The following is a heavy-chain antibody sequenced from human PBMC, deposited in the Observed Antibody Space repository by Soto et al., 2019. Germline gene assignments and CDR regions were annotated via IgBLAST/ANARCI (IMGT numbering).Heavy chain of an antibody. D-gene: IGHD3-3*01. CDR2: IYNSVST. CDR1: GSSISSYY. CDR3: ARDRRDFWSGPLPPYFDY. J-gene: IGHJ4*02. Sequence: SETLSLTGTVSGSSISSYYWSLIRQPPCKGLEWIGYIYNSVSTNYNPSLKSRVTISEDTSKNQFSLKLNSVTAADTAVYYCARDRRDFWSGPLPPYFDYWGQGTLVTVSS. V-gene: IGHV4-59*01.